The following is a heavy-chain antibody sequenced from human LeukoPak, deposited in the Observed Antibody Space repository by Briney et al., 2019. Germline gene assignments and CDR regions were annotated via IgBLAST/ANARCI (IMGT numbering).Heavy chain of an antibody. CDR2: ISYTSDTI. Sequence: GGSLRLSCAASGFPFDEYAMHWIRQAPGKGLEWVSGISYTSDTIGYVDSVKGRFTISRDNSKNSLYLQMNSLRAEDTALYYCAKDRGGSSQLGDAFDVWGHGTMVSVSS. J-gene: IGHJ3*01. V-gene: IGHV3-9*01. CDR1: GFPFDEYA. CDR3: AKDRGGSSQLGDAFDV. D-gene: IGHD2-15*01.